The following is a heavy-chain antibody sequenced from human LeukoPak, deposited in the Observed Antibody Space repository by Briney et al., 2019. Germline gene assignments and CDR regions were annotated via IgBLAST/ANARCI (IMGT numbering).Heavy chain of an antibody. Sequence: SQTLSLTCTVSGGSISSDGYYWSWIRQHPGKGLEWIGAIYYTGSTYYNPSLNGRVTMSLDESRNQLSLDLTSVTAADTAIYYCSRESGAFCPFGYWGQGTLVIVPP. CDR3: SRESGAFCPFGY. D-gene: IGHD1-26*01. V-gene: IGHV4-31*03. J-gene: IGHJ4*02. CDR1: GGSISSDGYY. CDR2: IYYTGST.